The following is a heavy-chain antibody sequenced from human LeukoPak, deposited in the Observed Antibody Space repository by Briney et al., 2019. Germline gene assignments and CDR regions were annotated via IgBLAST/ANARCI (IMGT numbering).Heavy chain of an antibody. CDR3: ARDDIVGATVLDY. V-gene: IGHV3-48*04. CDR2: ISSSSSTI. J-gene: IGHJ4*02. CDR1: GFTFSSYN. Sequence: GGSLRLSCAASGFTFSSYNMNWVRQAPGKGLEWVSYISSSSSTIYYADSVKGRFTISRDNAKNSLYLQMNSLRAEDTAVYHCARDDIVGATVLDYWGQGTLVTVSS. D-gene: IGHD1-26*01.